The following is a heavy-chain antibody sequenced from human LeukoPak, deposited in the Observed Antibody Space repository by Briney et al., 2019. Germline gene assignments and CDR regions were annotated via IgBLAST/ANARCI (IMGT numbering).Heavy chain of an antibody. J-gene: IGHJ4*02. CDR2: INQDGREK. V-gene: IGHV3-7*04. D-gene: IGHD6-19*01. CDR1: GFAFSSFW. Sequence: GGSLRLSCAASGFAFSSFWMSWVRQVPGKGLEWVANINQDGREKNYVDSVKGRFTIFRDNAKNSLYLQMNSLRVEDTAVFYCTRGSGWYPDYWGQGTLVTVSS. CDR3: TRGSGWYPDY.